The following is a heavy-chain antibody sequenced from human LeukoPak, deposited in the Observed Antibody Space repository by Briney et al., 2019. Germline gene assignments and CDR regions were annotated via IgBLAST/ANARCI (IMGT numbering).Heavy chain of an antibody. CDR3: ARGQEQWLVRSWFDP. V-gene: IGHV4-39*07. J-gene: IGHJ5*02. CDR2: IYYSGRT. Sequence: SETVSLTCTVSGGSISSSSYYWGWVRQPPGKGLGWVGSIYYSGRTYYNPSLKSRVTISVDTSKNQFSLKLSSVTAADTAVYYCARGQEQWLVRSWFDPWGQGTLVTVSS. D-gene: IGHD6-19*01. CDR1: GGSISSSSYY.